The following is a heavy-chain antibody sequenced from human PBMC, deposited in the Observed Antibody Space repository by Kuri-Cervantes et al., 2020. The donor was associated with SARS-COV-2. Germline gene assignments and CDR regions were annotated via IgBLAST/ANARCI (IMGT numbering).Heavy chain of an antibody. J-gene: IGHJ3*02. CDR2: IYTSGST. Sequence: GALRLSCTVSGGSISSYYWSWIRQPAGKGLEWIGRIYTSGSTNYNPSLKSRVTMSVDTSKNQFSLKLSSVTAADTAVYYCAREAYYCSSTSCYGRHDAFDIWGQGTMVTVSS. CDR3: AREAYYCSSTSCYGRHDAFDI. V-gene: IGHV4-4*07. CDR1: GGSISSYY. D-gene: IGHD2-2*01.